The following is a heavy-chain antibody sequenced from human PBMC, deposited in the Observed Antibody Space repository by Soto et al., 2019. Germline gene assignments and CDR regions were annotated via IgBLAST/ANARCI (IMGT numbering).Heavy chain of an antibody. D-gene: IGHD2-2*01. CDR3: ARAGIFCSSTACHDPVALGV. Sequence: QVQLQESGSGLLKPSQTLSLTCAVSGDSLGSADYSWSWIRQPPGKGLEWIGHIYHGGTTYHNPSLTSRVTISLDKSKNQFSLTLRSLAAADTAVYYCARAGIFCSSTACHDPVALGVWGQGTTVTVSS. CDR2: IYHGGTT. CDR1: GDSLGSADYS. J-gene: IGHJ6*02. V-gene: IGHV4-30-2*01.